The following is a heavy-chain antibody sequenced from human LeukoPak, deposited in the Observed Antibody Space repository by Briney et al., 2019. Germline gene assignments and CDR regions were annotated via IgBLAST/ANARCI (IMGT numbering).Heavy chain of an antibody. D-gene: IGHD1-26*01. J-gene: IGHJ5*02. CDR2: IYYSGST. V-gene: IGHV4-31*03. CDR1: GGSISSGGYY. Sequence: SETLSLTCTVSGGSISSGGYYWSWIRQHPGKGLEWIGYIYYSGSTYYNPSLKSRVTISVDTSKNQFSLKLSSVTAADTAVYYCARDTTRETYNWFDPWGQGTLVTVSS. CDR3: ARDTTRETYNWFDP.